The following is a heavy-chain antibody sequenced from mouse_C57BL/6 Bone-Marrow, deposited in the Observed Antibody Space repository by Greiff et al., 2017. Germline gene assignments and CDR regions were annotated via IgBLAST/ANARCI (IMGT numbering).Heavy chain of an antibody. CDR2: IWSGGST. D-gene: IGHD4-1*01. CDR1: GFSLTSYG. V-gene: IGHV2-2*01. Sequence: VQLKESGPGLVQPSQSLSITCTVSGFSLTSYGVHWVRQSPGKGLEWLGVIWSGGSTDYNAAFISRLSISKDNSKSQVFFKMNRLQADDTAIYYCARNGGSGRGFAYWGQGTLVTVSA. J-gene: IGHJ3*01. CDR3: ARNGGSGRGFAY.